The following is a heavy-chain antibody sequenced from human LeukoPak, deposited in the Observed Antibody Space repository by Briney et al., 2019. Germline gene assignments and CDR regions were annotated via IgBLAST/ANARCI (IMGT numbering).Heavy chain of an antibody. CDR1: GFTFSNYW. Sequence: GGSLRLSCEASGFTFSNYWMHWVRHPPGQGLMWVSQISTDGSQTFYADSVKGRFTISRDNAQNTLFLQMDSLRPEDTAVYYCVRSLRSADFWGQGTLVTVSP. CDR3: VRSLRSADF. J-gene: IGHJ4*02. CDR2: ISTDGSQT. V-gene: IGHV3-74*01.